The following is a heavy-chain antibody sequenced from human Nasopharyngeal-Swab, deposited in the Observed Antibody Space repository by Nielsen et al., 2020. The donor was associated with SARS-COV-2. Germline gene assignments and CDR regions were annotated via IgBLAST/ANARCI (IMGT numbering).Heavy chain of an antibody. CDR1: GGSISSGGYS. D-gene: IGHD3-16*01. V-gene: IGHV4-30-2*01. J-gene: IGHJ4*02. CDR2: IYHSGST. Sequence: SETLSLPCAVSGGSISSGGYSWSWIRQPPGKGLEWIGYIYHSGSTYYNPSLKSRVTISVDRSKNQFSLKLSSVTAADTAVYYCARASITPTFRYFDYWGQGTLVTVSS. CDR3: ARASITPTFRYFDY.